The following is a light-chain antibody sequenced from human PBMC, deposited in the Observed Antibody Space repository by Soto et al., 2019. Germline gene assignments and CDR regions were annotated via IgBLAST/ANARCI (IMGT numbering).Light chain of an antibody. Sequence: DIQMTQSPSSLSASVGDRVTITCRASQGISNYLAWYQQKPGKVPKLLIYAASTLQSGVPSRFSGSGSGTDFTLPISSLQPEDVATYYCQKYNSAPPGFTFGPGTKVDIK. V-gene: IGKV1-27*01. J-gene: IGKJ3*01. CDR1: QGISNY. CDR3: QKYNSAPPGFT. CDR2: AAS.